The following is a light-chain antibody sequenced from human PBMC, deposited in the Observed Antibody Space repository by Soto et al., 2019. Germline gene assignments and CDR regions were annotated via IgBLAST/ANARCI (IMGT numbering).Light chain of an antibody. V-gene: IGLV1-40*01. J-gene: IGLJ2*01. CDR3: QSYDSSLSGSGV. Sequence: QSVLTQPPSVSGAPGQRVTISCTGSSSNIGAGYDVHWYQQLPGTAPKLLIYGNNNRPSGVPDRFSGSKSGTSASLAITGLQAEDEGDDYCQSYDSSLSGSGVFGGGTQLTVL. CDR2: GNN. CDR1: SSNIGAGYD.